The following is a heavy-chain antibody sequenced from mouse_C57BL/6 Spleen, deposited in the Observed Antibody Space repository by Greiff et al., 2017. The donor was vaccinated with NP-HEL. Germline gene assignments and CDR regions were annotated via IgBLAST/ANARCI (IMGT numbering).Heavy chain of an antibody. CDR3: ARDLTVRDY. V-gene: IGHV1-59*01. CDR1: GYTFTSYW. CDR2: IDPSDSYT. D-gene: IGHD1-1*01. J-gene: IGHJ2*01. Sequence: QVQLKQSGAELVRPGTSVKLSCKASGYTFTSYWMHWVKQRPGQGLEWIGVIDPSDSYTNYNQKFKGKATLTVDTSSSTAYMQLSSLTSEDSAVYYCARDLTVRDYWGQGTTLTVSS.